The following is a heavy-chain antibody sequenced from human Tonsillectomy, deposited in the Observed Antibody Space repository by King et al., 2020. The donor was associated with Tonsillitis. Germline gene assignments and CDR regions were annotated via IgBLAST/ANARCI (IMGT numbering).Heavy chain of an antibody. J-gene: IGHJ6*03. CDR1: GGSFSGYY. CDR2: INHSGST. D-gene: IGHD5-18*01. CDR3: ARDRVEYSYGYPQLLSYYYYYMDV. Sequence: VQLQQWGAGLLKPSETLSLPCAVYGGSFSGYYWSWIRQPPGKGLEWIGEINHSGSTNYNPSLKSRVTISVDTSKNQFSLKLSSVTAADTAVYYCARDRVEYSYGYPQLLSYYYYYMDVWGKGTTVTVSS. V-gene: IGHV4-34*01.